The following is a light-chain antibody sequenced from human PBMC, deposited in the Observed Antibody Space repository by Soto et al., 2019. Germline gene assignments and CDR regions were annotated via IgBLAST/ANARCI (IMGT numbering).Light chain of an antibody. V-gene: IGKV1-39*01. CDR3: QQSYSTPLT. CDR1: QSISSY. Sequence: DIQMTQSPSSLSASVGDRVTITCRASQSISSYLNWYQQKPGKAPKLLIYAASSLQSGVPSRFSGSGSGTDFTLPISSLQPEEFATYYCQQSYSTPLTCGQGTRLEIK. J-gene: IGKJ5*01. CDR2: AAS.